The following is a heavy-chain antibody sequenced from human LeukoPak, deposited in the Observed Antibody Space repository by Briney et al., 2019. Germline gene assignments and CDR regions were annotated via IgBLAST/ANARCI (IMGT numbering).Heavy chain of an antibody. CDR1: GFTFSSYG. V-gene: IGHV3-23*01. Sequence: GGTLRLSCAASGFTFSSYGMSWVRQAPGTGLEWVSAISGSGGSTYYADSVKGRFTISRDNSKNTLYLQMNSLRAEDTAVYYCAKEGHRGYYDSSGYYSIWGQGTLVTVSS. D-gene: IGHD3-22*01. J-gene: IGHJ4*02. CDR2: ISGSGGST. CDR3: AKEGHRGYYDSSGYYSI.